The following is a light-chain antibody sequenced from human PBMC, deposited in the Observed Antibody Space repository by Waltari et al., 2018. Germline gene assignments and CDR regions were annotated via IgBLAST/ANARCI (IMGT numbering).Light chain of an antibody. V-gene: IGLV2-14*01. CDR1: RSDIGTYHY. CDR3: CSYTRSRTYV. CDR2: DVN. J-gene: IGLJ1*01. Sequence: QSALPQPASVSGSPGQSITISCTGTRSDIGTYHYLSWYQQYPGKAPKLMIYDVNKRPSGVSERFSGSKSGNTASLTISGLQAEDEADYYCCSYTRSRTYVFGTGTQVTVL.